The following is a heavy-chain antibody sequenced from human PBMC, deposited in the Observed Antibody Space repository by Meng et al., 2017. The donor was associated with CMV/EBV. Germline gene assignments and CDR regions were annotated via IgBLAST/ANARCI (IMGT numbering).Heavy chain of an antibody. J-gene: IGHJ6*02. D-gene: IGHD6-6*01. V-gene: IGHV3-66*02. CDR2: IYSGGST. CDR1: GFTVSSNY. Sequence: GGSLRLSCAASGFTVSSNYISWVRQAPGKGLEWVSVIYSGGSTYYADSVKGRFTISRDNSKNTLYLQMNSLRAEDTAVYYCSRESGRSSSPSGGGYYYYGMDVWGQGTTVTVSS. CDR3: SRESGRSSSPSGGGYYYYGMDV.